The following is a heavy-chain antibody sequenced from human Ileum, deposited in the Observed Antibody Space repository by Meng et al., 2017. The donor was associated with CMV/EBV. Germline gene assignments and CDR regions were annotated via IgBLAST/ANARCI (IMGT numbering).Heavy chain of an antibody. CDR3: ARGRDFWWEMDY. J-gene: IGHJ4*02. CDR2: SSHSGNT. CDR1: RGSFSDFF. Sequence: QVQLSQLGPVLLKPSGTLSLPCAVLRGSFSDFFWGWSRQPPGKGLEWIGESSHSGNTKYNPSLKSRVTISVDASKNQFSLNMRSVTAADTAVYYCARGRDFWWEMDYTGQGTLVTVSS. V-gene: IGHV4-34*01. D-gene: IGHD1-26*01.